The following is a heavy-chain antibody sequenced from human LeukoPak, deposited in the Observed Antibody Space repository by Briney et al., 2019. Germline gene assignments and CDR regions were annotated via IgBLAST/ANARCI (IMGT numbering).Heavy chain of an antibody. Sequence: ASVKVSCKASGYTFTNYYMHWVRQAPGQGLEWMGIINPSGGGTSYAQRFQGRVTMTRDMSTSTVYMELSSLRSEDTAIYYCARGGHVRVYDNSAYYGHEWGQGTLVTVSS. J-gene: IGHJ4*02. V-gene: IGHV1-46*01. CDR1: GYTFTNYY. D-gene: IGHD3-22*01. CDR2: INPSGGGT. CDR3: ARGGHVRVYDNSAYYGHE.